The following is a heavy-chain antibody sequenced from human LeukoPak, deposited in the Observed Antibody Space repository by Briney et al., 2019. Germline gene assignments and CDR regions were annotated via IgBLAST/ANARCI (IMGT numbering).Heavy chain of an antibody. CDR1: GYSFTSYW. CDR2: IYPGDSRI. Sequence: TGESLKISCKGSGYSFTSYWIGWVRQMPGKGMEWMGVIYPGDSRIRYNPSFQGQVTISVDKSISTAYLQWVSLKASDTAMYYCACRDLTSTWSFPWGQGTLVTVSS. J-gene: IGHJ5*02. D-gene: IGHD6-13*01. V-gene: IGHV5-51*01. CDR3: ACRDLTSTWSFP.